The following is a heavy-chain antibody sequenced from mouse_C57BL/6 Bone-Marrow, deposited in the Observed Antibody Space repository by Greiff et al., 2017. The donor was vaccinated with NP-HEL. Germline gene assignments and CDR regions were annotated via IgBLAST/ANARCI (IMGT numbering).Heavy chain of an antibody. D-gene: IGHD2-3*01. CDR2: INPSTGGT. CDR1: GYSFTGYY. CDR3: ARSDDGRGDY. Sequence: EVQLQQSGPELVKPGASVKISCKASGYSFTGYYMNWVKQSPEKSLEWIGEINPSTGGTTYNQKFKAKATLTVDKSSSTAYMQLKSLTSEDSAVYYCARSDDGRGDYWGQGTSVTVSS. V-gene: IGHV1-42*01. J-gene: IGHJ4*01.